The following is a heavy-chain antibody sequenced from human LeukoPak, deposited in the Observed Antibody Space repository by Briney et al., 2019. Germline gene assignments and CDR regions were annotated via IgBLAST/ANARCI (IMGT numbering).Heavy chain of an antibody. CDR1: GFTFSSTS. CDR2: FSASKNNR. J-gene: IGHJ4*02. D-gene: IGHD6-13*01. CDR3: ATSGGEQQQLRG. V-gene: IGHV3-23*01. Sequence: PGGSLRLSCAASGFTFSSTSMSWVRQAPGKGLEWVSSFSASKNNRHYVDSVKGRFIISRDNSKNTLFLQMNNLGAEDTAVYYCATSGGEQQQLRGWGQGTLVTVSS.